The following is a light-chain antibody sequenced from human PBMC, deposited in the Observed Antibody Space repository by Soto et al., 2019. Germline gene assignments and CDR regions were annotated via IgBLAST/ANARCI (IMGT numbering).Light chain of an antibody. CDR2: SNN. CDR3: AAWDDSLTDYV. V-gene: IGLV1-44*01. CDR1: SSNIGRNT. J-gene: IGLJ1*01. Sequence: QAVVTQAHSASETPGQRVTLSCSGGSSNIGRNTVNWYQQLPGTAPKLLIYSNNRRPSGVPDRFSGSKSGTSASLAISGLQSEDEADYYCAAWDDSLTDYVFGTGTKVTVL.